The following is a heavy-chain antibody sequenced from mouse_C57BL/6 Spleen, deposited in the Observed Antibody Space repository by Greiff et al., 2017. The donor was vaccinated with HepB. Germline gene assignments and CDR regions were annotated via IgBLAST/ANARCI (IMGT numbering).Heavy chain of an antibody. CDR1: GYTFTTYP. Sequence: VKLQESGAELVKPGASVKMSCKASGYTFTTYPIEWMKQNHGKSLEWIGNFHPYNDDTKYNEKFKGKATLTVEKSSSTVYLELSRLTSDDSAVYYCARGHIDYSIYFDYWGQGTTLTVSS. D-gene: IGHD2-5*01. J-gene: IGHJ2*01. CDR3: ARGHIDYSIYFDY. CDR2: FHPYNDDT. V-gene: IGHV1-47*01.